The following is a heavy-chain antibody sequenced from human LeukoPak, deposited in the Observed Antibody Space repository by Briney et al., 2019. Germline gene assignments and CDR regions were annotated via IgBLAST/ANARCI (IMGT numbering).Heavy chain of an antibody. CDR1: GFTFSDYY. CDR3: AEVNTD. CDR2: STSGNVN. V-gene: IGHV3-11*04. J-gene: IGHJ4*02. D-gene: IGHD3-22*01. Sequence: GGSLRLSCAASGFTFSDYYMTWIRQAPGKGLEWVLFSTSGNVNYYADSVKGRFTISRDNAKNSLYLQMTSLRAEDTAVYYCAEVNTDWGQGTLVTVSS.